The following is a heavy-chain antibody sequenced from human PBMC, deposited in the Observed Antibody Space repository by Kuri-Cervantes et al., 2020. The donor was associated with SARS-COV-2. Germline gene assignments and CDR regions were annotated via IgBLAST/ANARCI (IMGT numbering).Heavy chain of an antibody. CDR3: ARDAGGAVRSRVGYFDY. Sequence: GGSLRLSCAASGFTFSSYWMSWVHQAPGKGLEWVANIKQDGSEKYYVDSVKGRFTISRDNSKNTLYLQMNSLRAEDTAVYYCARDAGGAVRSRVGYFDYWGQGTLVTVSS. V-gene: IGHV3-7*03. J-gene: IGHJ4*02. D-gene: IGHD2-2*01. CDR1: GFTFSSYW. CDR2: IKQDGSEK.